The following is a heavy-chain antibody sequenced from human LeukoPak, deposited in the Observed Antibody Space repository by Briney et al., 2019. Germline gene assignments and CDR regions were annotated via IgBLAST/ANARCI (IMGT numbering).Heavy chain of an antibody. CDR2: IYYSGST. CDR1: GGSVSSSSHY. CDR3: ARRDCSGGSCNFQP. V-gene: IGHV4-39*01. J-gene: IGHJ1*01. Sequence: SETLSLTCTVSGGSVSSSSHYWNWIRQPPGKGLEWIGSIYYSGSTNYNPSLQSRVTISVDTSKNQFSLRLSSVTAADTAMYYCARRDCSGGSCNFQPWGQGTLVTVSS. D-gene: IGHD2-15*01.